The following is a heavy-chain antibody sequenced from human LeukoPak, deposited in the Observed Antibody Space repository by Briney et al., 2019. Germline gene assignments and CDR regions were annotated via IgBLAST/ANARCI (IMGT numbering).Heavy chain of an antibody. CDR1: GGSFSGYY. CDR2: INHSGST. CDR3: ARSSGDYDFWSGYLGYYFDY. Sequence: SETLSLTCAVYGGSFSGYYWSWIRQPPGKGLEWIGEINHSGSTNYNPSLKIRVTISVDTSKNQFSLKLSSVTAADTAVYYCARSSGDYDFWSGYLGYYFDYWGQGTLVTVSS. V-gene: IGHV4-34*01. J-gene: IGHJ4*02. D-gene: IGHD3-3*01.